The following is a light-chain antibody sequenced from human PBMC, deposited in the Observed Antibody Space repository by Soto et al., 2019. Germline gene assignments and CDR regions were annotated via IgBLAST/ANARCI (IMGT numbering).Light chain of an antibody. CDR1: SSDVGGYNF. V-gene: IGLV2-8*01. CDR2: EVS. J-gene: IGLJ1*01. CDR3: SSYAVTSFV. Sequence: QSALTQPPSASGSPGQSVTISCTGTSSDVGGYNFVSWYQQHPGKAPKLMIYEVSKRPSGVPDRFSGSKSGNTASLTVSGLQAEEEDDYYCSSYAVTSFVFGTGTKVTVL.